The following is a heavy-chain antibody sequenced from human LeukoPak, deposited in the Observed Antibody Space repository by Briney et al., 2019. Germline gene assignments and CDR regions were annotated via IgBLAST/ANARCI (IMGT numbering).Heavy chain of an antibody. D-gene: IGHD2-21*01. CDR2: ISYDGSNK. CDR3: AKEFNRGLPDY. J-gene: IGHJ4*02. CDR1: GFTFSSSG. V-gene: IGHV3-30*18. Sequence: GGSLRLSCAASGFTFSSSGMHWVRQAPGEGLEWVAVISYDGSNKYYADSVKGRFTISRDNSKNTLYLQMSSLRAEDTAVYYCAKEFNRGLPDYWGQGTLVTVPS.